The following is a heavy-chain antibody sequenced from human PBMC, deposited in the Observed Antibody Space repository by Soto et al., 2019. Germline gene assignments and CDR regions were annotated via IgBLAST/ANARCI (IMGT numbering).Heavy chain of an antibody. CDR3: ARLGYSSAPGWYYYYGMDV. J-gene: IGHJ6*02. CDR1: GGSISSYY. CDR2: IYYSGST. V-gene: IGHV4-59*01. Sequence: PSETLSLTCTVSGGSISSYYWSWIRQPPGKGLEWIGYIYYSGSTNYNPSLKSRVTISVDTSKNQFSLKLSSVTAADTAVYYCARLGYSSAPGWYYYYGMDVWGQGTTVTVSS. D-gene: IGHD6-25*01.